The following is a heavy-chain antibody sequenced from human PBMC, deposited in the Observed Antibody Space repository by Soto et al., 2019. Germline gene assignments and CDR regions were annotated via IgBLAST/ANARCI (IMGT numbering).Heavy chain of an antibody. V-gene: IGHV4-31*03. J-gene: IGHJ6*02. CDR2: IYYSGNT. CDR3: ARDRLMATAVTARHYFGLDV. D-gene: IGHD5-18*01. Sequence: SETLSLTCTVSGGSIRSGGYYWSWVRQNPRRGLEWIGNIYYSGNTYYNPSLKSRLTISVDTSKNQFSLNLSSVTAADTAVYYCARDRLMATAVTARHYFGLDVWGQGTTVTVSS. CDR1: GGSIRSGGYY.